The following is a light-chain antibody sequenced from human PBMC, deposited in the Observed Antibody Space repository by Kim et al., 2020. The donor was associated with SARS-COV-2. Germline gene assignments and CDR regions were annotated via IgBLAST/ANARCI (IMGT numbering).Light chain of an antibody. CDR3: QSYDNSLSVWV. Sequence: RVTSACTGSSSNSGAGSDVKWDQQLPGTAPRLLSFGNNNRPSGVPDRFSGSKSGTSASLAITGLQAEDESAYYCQSYDNSLSVWVFGGGTMLTVL. J-gene: IGLJ3*02. CDR2: GNN. CDR1: SSNSGAGSD. V-gene: IGLV1-40*01.